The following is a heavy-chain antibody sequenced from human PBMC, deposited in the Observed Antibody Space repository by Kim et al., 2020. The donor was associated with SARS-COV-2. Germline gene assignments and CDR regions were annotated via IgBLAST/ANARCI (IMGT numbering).Heavy chain of an antibody. CDR2: IYYSGST. D-gene: IGHD3-9*01. J-gene: IGHJ6*02. CDR1: GGSISSGDYY. Sequence: SETLSLTCTVSGGSISSGDYYWSWIRQPPGKGLEWIGYIYYSGSTYYNPSLKSRVTISVDTSKNQFSLKLSSVTAADTAVYYCATNGHDILTGYGRGANYYYYYGMDVWGQGTTVTVSS. V-gene: IGHV4-30-4*01. CDR3: ATNGHDILTGYGRGANYYYYYGMDV.